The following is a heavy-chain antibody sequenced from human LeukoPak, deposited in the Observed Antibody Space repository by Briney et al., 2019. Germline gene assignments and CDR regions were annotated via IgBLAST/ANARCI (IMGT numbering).Heavy chain of an antibody. CDR3: ASQPGSSHFDY. CDR2: ISGSGGST. V-gene: IGHV3-23*01. J-gene: IGHJ4*02. D-gene: IGHD1-26*01. CDR1: GFTFSSYA. Sequence: GGSLRLSCVASGFTFSSYAMSWVRQAPGKGLEWVSAISGSGGSTYYADSVEGRFTISRDNSKNTLYLQMNSLRAEDTAVYYCASQPGSSHFDYWGQGTLVTVSS.